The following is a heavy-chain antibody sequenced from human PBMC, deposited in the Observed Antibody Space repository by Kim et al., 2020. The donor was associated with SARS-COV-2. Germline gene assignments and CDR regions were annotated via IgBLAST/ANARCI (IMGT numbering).Heavy chain of an antibody. CDR3: AKGRDFDY. J-gene: IGHJ4*02. V-gene: IGHV3-43*01. CDR2: GGTT. Sequence: GGTTYYADSVKGRFTISRDNSKNSLYLQMNSLRTEDTALYYCAKGRDFDYWGQGTLVTVSS.